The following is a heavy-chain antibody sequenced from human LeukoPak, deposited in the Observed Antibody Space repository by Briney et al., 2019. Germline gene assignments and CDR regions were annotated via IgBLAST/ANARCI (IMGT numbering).Heavy chain of an antibody. D-gene: IGHD2-2*01. V-gene: IGHV4-34*01. J-gene: IGHJ4*02. CDR3: ARDRLIVVVPAALGY. CDR1: GGSFSGYY. CDR2: INHSGST. Sequence: PSETLSLTCAVYGGSFSGYYWSWIRQPPGKGLEWIGEINHSGSTNYNPSLKSRVTISVDTSKNQFSLKLSSVTAADTAVYYCARDRLIVVVPAALGYWGQGTLVTVSS.